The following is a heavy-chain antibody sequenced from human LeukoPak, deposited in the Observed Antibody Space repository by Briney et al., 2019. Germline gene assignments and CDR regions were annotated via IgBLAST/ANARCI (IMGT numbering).Heavy chain of an antibody. V-gene: IGHV3-30*03. CDR2: IVHDGNNK. CDR3: ARAGSIRFDY. D-gene: IGHD1-26*01. CDR1: GFTFNSYG. J-gene: IGHJ4*02. Sequence: QPGGSLRLSCAASGFTFNSYGMHWVRQAPGKGLEWVAVIVHDGNNKYYADSVKGRFIISRDNAKNSLFLQMNSLRAEDTAVYYCARAGSIRFDYWGQGTLVTVSS.